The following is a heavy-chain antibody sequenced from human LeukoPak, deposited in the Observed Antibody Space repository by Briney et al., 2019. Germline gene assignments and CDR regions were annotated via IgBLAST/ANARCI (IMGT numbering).Heavy chain of an antibody. CDR2: FSGSVDTT. Sequence: PGGSLRLSCAASGFTFSTYAMNWVRQAPGKGLEWVSTFSGSVDTTYYADSVKGRFTISRDNSKNTPYLQMDTLTAEDTAVYYCAKDQGASSYSFDYWGRGTLVTVSS. D-gene: IGHD1-26*01. CDR3: AKDQGASSYSFDY. V-gene: IGHV3-23*01. CDR1: GFTFSTYA. J-gene: IGHJ4*02.